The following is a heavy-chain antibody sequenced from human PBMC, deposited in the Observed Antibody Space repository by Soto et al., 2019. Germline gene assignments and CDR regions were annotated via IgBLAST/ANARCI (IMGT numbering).Heavy chain of an antibody. CDR2: VKSDGSTS. CDR1: GFIFSSYW. Sequence: EVQLVESGGDLVQPGGSLRLSCAASGFIFSSYWMHWVRQAPGKGLVWVSRVKSDGSTSYADSVKGRFTISRDNAKNTLYLQMNSLTVEDTAVYYCARGIRGHYGSDVWGQGTMVTVSS. CDR3: ARGIRGHYGSDV. J-gene: IGHJ3*01. V-gene: IGHV3-74*01. D-gene: IGHD5-12*01.